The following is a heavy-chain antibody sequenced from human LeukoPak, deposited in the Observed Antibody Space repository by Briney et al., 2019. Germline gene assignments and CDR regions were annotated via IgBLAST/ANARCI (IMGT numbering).Heavy chain of an antibody. CDR2: ISGSGGST. J-gene: IGHJ6*03. CDR3: AKAGYQLPNYYYYYMDV. V-gene: IGHV3-23*01. CDR1: GFTFSSYA. D-gene: IGHD2-2*01. Sequence: GGSLRLSCAASGFTFSSYAMSWVRQAPGKGLEWVSAISGSGGSTYYADSVKGRFTISRDNSKNTLYLQMNSLRAEDTAVYYCAKAGYQLPNYYYYYMDVWGKGTTVTVSS.